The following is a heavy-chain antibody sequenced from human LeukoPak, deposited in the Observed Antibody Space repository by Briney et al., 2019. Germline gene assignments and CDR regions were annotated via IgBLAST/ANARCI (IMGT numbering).Heavy chain of an antibody. CDR2: INPTGGST. J-gene: IGHJ4*02. CDR3: ARKGSSSCFDY. D-gene: IGHD6-6*01. V-gene: IGHV1-46*01. Sequence: EASVKVSCKAPGYTFISYQMHWVRQAPGQGLEWMGIINPTGGSTSHAQKFQGRVTMTRDTSTSTVYMELSSLRSEDTAVYYCARKGSSSCFDYWGQGTLVTVSS. CDR1: GYTFISYQ.